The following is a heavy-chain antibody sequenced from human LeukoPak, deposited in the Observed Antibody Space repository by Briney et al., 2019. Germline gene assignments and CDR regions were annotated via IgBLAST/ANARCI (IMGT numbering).Heavy chain of an antibody. Sequence: GGSLRLSCAASGFTFSSYGMHWVRQAPGKRLEWVAVIWYDGSNKYYADSVKGRFTISRDNSKNTLYLQMNSLRAEDTAVYYCAREGIAAAGLLDYWGQGTLVTVSS. J-gene: IGHJ4*02. CDR2: IWYDGSNK. V-gene: IGHV3-33*01. CDR3: AREGIAAAGLLDY. CDR1: GFTFSSYG. D-gene: IGHD6-13*01.